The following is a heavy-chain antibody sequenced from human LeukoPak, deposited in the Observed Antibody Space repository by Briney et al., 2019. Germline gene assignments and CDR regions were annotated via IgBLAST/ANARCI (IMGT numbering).Heavy chain of an antibody. CDR3: TTVLRGYDILTGS. Sequence: GGSLRLSCAASGFTFSNAWMSWVRQAPGKGLEWVGRVKSKTDGGTTDYAAPVKGRFTISRDDSKNTLYLQMNSLKTEDTAVYYCTTVLRGYDILTGSWGQGTLVTVSS. D-gene: IGHD3-9*01. J-gene: IGHJ4*02. V-gene: IGHV3-15*01. CDR1: GFTFSNAW. CDR2: VKSKTDGGTT.